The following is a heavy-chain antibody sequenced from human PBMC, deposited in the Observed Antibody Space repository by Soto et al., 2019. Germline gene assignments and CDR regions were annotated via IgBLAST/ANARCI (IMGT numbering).Heavy chain of an antibody. D-gene: IGHD6-6*01. CDR2: IYYSGST. CDR3: AGSGYSSSSYPPYFDY. Sequence: LSLTCTVSGGSISSYYWSWIRQPPGKGLEWIGYIYYSGSTNYNPSLKSRVTISVDTSKNQFSLKLSSVTAADTAVYYCAGSGYSSSSYPPYFDYWGQGTLVTVSS. CDR1: GGSISSYY. J-gene: IGHJ4*02. V-gene: IGHV4-59*08.